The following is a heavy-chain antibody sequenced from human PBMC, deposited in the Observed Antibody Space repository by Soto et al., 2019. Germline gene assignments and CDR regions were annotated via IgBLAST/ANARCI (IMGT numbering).Heavy chain of an antibody. J-gene: IGHJ6*01. D-gene: IGHD3-10*01. Sequence: PVGALRLSCAASGFTFSNSCMKSVRHAPGKALEWVGRIKSKTDGGTTDYAAPVKGRFTSSRDDSKNTLYLQMNSLKTEDTAVYYCTTGPMVGGVPSHESYYYGMDVWGKGTTVTVSS. CDR3: TTGPMVGGVPSHESYYYGMDV. V-gene: IGHV3-15*07. CDR2: IKSKTDGGTT. CDR1: GFTFSNSC.